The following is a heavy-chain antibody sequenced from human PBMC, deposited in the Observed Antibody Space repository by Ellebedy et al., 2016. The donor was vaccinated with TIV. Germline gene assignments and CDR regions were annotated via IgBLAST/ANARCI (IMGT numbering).Heavy chain of an antibody. J-gene: IGHJ4*02. Sequence: GESLKISCAASGFTFSSYSMNWVRQAPGQGLEWVSSISSSSSTIYYADSVKGRFTISRDNAKNSLYLQMNSLRAEDTAVDYCASGKNLEWYFDYWGQGTLVTVSS. CDR1: GFTFSSYS. CDR2: ISSSSSTI. D-gene: IGHD3-3*01. V-gene: IGHV3-48*01. CDR3: ASGKNLEWYFDY.